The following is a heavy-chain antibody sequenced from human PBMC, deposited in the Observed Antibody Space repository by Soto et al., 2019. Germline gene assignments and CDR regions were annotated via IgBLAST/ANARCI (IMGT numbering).Heavy chain of an antibody. Sequence: LSLTCTVSGASITNYYWSWIRQPPGKGLEWIGYIYYSGTTNYNPSLKSRVSISIDTSKNQFSLKLSSVTAADTAVYYCAGDFGYYDSSNYFMSYFDHWGQGILVTVSS. V-gene: IGHV4-59*01. CDR3: AGDFGYYDSSNYFMSYFDH. CDR2: IYYSGTT. CDR1: GASITNYY. J-gene: IGHJ4*02. D-gene: IGHD3-22*01.